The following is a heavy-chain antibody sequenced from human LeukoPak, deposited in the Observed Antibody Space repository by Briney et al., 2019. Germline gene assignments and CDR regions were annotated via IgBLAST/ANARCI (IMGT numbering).Heavy chain of an antibody. J-gene: IGHJ4*02. V-gene: IGHV3-21*01. CDR3: ARDHYVDTAMVHFY. D-gene: IGHD5-18*01. CDR2: ISSSSSYI. CDR1: GFTFSSYS. Sequence: GGSLRLSCAASGFTFSSYSMNWVRQAPGKGLEWVSSISSSSSYIYYADSVKGRFTISRDNAKNSLYLQMNSLRAEDTAVYYCARDHYVDTAMVHFYWGQGTLVTVSS.